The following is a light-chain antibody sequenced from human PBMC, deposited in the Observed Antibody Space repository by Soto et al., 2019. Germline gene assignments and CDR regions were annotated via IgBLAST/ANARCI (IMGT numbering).Light chain of an antibody. V-gene: IGKV3-15*01. J-gene: IGKJ5*01. Sequence: EIGMTQSPASLSGSPGERGTLSCMASQSININLAWYQQKPGQAPRLLIYGASTRATGLPARFSGSGSGTEFTLIISSLQSEDSAVYYCQQYDNWPITFGQATRLEI. CDR2: GAS. CDR1: QSININ. CDR3: QQYDNWPIT.